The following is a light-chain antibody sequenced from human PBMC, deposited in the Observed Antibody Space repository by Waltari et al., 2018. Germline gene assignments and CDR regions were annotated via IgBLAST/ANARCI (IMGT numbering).Light chain of an antibody. J-gene: IGKJ1*01. V-gene: IGKV2-28*01. Sequence: DIVVTQSPLSLPVPTGVPASISCTSSQSLLQSNGYNYLDWYLQKPGQSPQLLIYLGSNRASGVPDRFSGSGSGTDFTLKISRVEAEDVGVYYCMQSLRALWTFGQGTKVEIK. CDR3: MQSLRALWT. CDR1: QSLLQSNGYNY. CDR2: LGS.